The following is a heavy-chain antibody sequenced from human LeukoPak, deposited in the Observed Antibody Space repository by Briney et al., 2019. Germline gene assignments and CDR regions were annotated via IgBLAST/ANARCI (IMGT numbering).Heavy chain of an antibody. CDR1: GGSISSDDYY. V-gene: IGHV4-30-4*01. Sequence: SETLSLTCTVSGGSISSDDYYWSWIRQPPGKGLEWIGHITYSGGTDYSPSLRSRVTMSVDTSKNQFSLKLNSVTAAEAAMYFCARGGVGGYDYFDSWGQGTLVGVSS. CDR3: ARGGVGGYDYFDS. J-gene: IGHJ4*02. CDR2: ITYSGGT. D-gene: IGHD5-12*01.